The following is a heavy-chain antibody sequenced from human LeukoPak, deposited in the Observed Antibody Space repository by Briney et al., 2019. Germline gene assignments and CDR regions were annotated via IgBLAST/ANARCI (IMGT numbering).Heavy chain of an antibody. CDR1: GFTFSSYA. CDR2: ISGSGGST. J-gene: IGHJ4*02. D-gene: IGHD2-2*02. V-gene: IGHV3-23*01. CDR3: ARDQYCSSTSCYTTFDY. Sequence: PGGSLRLSCAASGFTFSSYAMSWVRQAPGKGLEWVSAISGSGGSTYYADSVKGRFTISRDNSKNTLYLQMNSLRAEDTAVYYCARDQYCSSTSCYTTFDYWGQGTLVTVSS.